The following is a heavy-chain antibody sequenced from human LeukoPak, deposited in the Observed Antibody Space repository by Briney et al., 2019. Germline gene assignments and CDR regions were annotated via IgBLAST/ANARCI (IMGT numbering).Heavy chain of an antibody. J-gene: IGHJ4*02. CDR1: GFTFSSYS. CDR3: ARDMYYYDSSGYGY. D-gene: IGHD3-22*01. V-gene: IGHV3-48*04. CDR2: ISSSGSTI. Sequence: GGSLRLFCAASGFTFSSYSMNWVRQAPGKGLEWVSYISSSGSTIYYADSVKGRFTISRDNAKNSLYLQMNSLRAEDTAVYCCARDMYYYDSSGYGYWGQGTLVTVSS.